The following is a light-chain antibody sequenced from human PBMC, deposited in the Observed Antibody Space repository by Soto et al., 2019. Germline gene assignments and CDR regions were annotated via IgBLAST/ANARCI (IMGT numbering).Light chain of an antibody. CDR2: WAS. CDR1: QTILYSSNNKSY. J-gene: IGKJ1*01. Sequence: DIVMTQSPDSLAVSLGEGASINCKSSQTILYSSNNKSYLAWYQQSPGQPPKLLIYWASTRESGVPDRFSGSGSGTDCTLTISSLQAGDVAVYYCQQYYTTPRTFGQGTKVEIK. CDR3: QQYYTTPRT. V-gene: IGKV4-1*01.